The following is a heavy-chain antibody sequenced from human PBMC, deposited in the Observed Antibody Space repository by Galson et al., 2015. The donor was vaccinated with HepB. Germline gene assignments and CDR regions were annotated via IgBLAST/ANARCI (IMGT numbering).Heavy chain of an antibody. CDR3: ARDLHYYDGSGYYYSAYYYYYMDV. Sequence: SLRLSCAASGFTFSSYSINWVRQAPGKGLEWVSSISSDSSHINYGDSVKGRFTISRDNAKNLLYLQMNSLRGEDTAVYYCARDLHYYDGSGYYYSAYYYYYMDVWGKGTTVTVSS. J-gene: IGHJ6*03. CDR1: GFTFSSYS. CDR2: ISSDSSHI. D-gene: IGHD3-22*01. V-gene: IGHV3-21*06.